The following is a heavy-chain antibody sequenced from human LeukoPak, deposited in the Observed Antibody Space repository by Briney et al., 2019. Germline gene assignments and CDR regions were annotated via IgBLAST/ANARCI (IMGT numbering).Heavy chain of an antibody. CDR1: GFTFSSYG. D-gene: IGHD1-26*01. CDR2: IWHGGSNK. Sequence: PGGSLRLSCAASGFTFSSYGMHWVRQAPGKGREWVAGIWHGGSNKYYADSVKGRFTISRDNSKNTLYLQMNSLRAEDTAVYYCARRQVGAAEIDYWGQGTLVTVSS. J-gene: IGHJ4*02. V-gene: IGHV3-33*01. CDR3: ARRQVGAAEIDY.